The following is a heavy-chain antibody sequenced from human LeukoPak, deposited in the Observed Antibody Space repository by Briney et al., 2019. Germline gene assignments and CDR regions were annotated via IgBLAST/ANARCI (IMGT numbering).Heavy chain of an antibody. CDR1: GFIDRTNF. V-gene: IGHV3-53*05. D-gene: IGHD2-15*01. CDR2: IHIGVTT. CDR3: AKGPWFSGGDLDY. Sequence: GGSLRLSCEASGFIDRTNFMGWVRQAPGKGLEWVSIIHIGVTTYYADSVKGRFTISRDNSKNTLYLQMNSLRAEDTAVYYCAKGPWFSGGDLDYWGQGTLVTVSS. J-gene: IGHJ4*02.